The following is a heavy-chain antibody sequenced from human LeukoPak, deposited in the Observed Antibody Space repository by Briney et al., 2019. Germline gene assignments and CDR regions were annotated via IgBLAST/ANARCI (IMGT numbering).Heavy chain of an antibody. CDR1: GFTFSNYW. D-gene: IGHD3-3*01. CDR3: ARVSGDFWSGYSDS. V-gene: IGHV3-74*01. CDR2: VDSDESNT. J-gene: IGHJ4*02. Sequence: GGSLRLSCAASGFTFSNYWMHWVRQAPGKGLVWVSRVDSDESNTDYADAVKGRFTISRDNAKNTLYLEMNSLRAEDMAVYYCARVSGDFWSGYSDSWGQGTLVVVSS.